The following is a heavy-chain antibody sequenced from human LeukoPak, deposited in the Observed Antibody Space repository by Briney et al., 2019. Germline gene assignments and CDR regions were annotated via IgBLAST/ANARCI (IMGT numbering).Heavy chain of an antibody. D-gene: IGHD2-2*02. J-gene: IGHJ4*02. CDR3: ARDTNIPESETFHY. CDR2: INPNSGGT. CDR1: GYTFTGYY. V-gene: IGHV1-2*02. Sequence: GATVKVSCKASGYTFTGYYMHWVRQAPGQGLEWMGWINPNSGGTNYTQKFQGRVTMTQDTSSSTAYMELSGLRSDDTAVYYCARDTNIPESETFHYWGQGTLVTV.